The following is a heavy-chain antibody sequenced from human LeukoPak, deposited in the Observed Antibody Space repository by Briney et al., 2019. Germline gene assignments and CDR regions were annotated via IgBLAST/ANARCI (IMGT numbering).Heavy chain of an antibody. CDR3: ARIYGSGDAFDI. Sequence: SETLSLTCAVYGGSFSGYYWSWIRQPPGKGLEWIGEINHSGSTNYNPSLKSRVTISVDTSKNQLSLKLSSVTAADTAVYYCARIYGSGDAFDIWGQGTMVTVSS. J-gene: IGHJ3*02. CDR1: GGSFSGYY. V-gene: IGHV4-34*01. CDR2: INHSGST. D-gene: IGHD3-10*01.